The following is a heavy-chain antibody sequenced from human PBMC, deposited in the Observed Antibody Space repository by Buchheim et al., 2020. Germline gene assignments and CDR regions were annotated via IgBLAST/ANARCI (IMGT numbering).Heavy chain of an antibody. J-gene: IGHJ6*02. D-gene: IGHD1-26*01. V-gene: IGHV3-30*18. CDR3: AKANGWEGDYFHYGMNI. CDR1: RIIFSSYG. Sequence: QEQVVESGGGVVQPGTSLRLSCAASRIIFSSYGMYWVRQAPGKGLEWVAVISYDGSDKYYADSVKGRFTISRDNSKNMLYLQMNSLRIEDTAVYYCAKANGWEGDYFHYGMNIWGQGTT. CDR2: ISYDGSDK.